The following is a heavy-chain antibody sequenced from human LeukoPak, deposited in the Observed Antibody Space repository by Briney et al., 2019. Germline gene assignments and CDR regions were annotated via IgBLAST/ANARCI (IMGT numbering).Heavy chain of an antibody. CDR1: GGSISSYY. D-gene: IGHD6-13*01. V-gene: IGHV4-39*01. J-gene: IGHJ6*03. CDR2: IYYSGST. Sequence: SETLSLTCTVSGGSISSYYWGWIRQPPGKGLEWIGSIYYSGSTYYNPSLKSRVTISVDTSKNQFSLKLSSVTAADTAVYYCARHPAAAGTVDYYYMDVWGKGTTVTISS. CDR3: ARHPAAAGTVDYYYMDV.